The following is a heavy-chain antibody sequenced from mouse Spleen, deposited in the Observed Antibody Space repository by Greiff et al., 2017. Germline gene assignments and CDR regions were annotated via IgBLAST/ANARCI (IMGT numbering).Heavy chain of an antibody. D-gene: IGHD2-3*01. V-gene: IGHV2-2*01. CDR2: IWSGGST. J-gene: IGHJ4*01. CDR1: GFSLTSYG. Sequence: QVQLKESGPGLVQPSQSLSITCTVSGFSLTSYGVHWVRQSPGKGLEWLGVIWSGGSTDYNAAFISRLSISKDNSKSQVFFKMNSLQADDTAIYYCARKDGYYGGLDAMDYWGQGTSVTVSS. CDR3: ARKDGYYGGLDAMDY.